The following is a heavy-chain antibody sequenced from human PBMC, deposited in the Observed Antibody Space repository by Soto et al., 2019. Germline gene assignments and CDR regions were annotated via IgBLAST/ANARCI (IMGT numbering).Heavy chain of an antibody. Sequence: QVQLVESGGGVVQPGRSLRLSCAASGFTFSSYAMHWVRQAPGKGLEWVAVISYDGSNKYYADSVKGRFTISRDNSKNTXXLQMNSLRAEDTAVYYCAREVRYSYRALGYYGMDVWGQGTTVTVSS. CDR3: AREVRYSYRALGYYGMDV. J-gene: IGHJ6*02. CDR1: GFTFSSYA. V-gene: IGHV3-30-3*01. D-gene: IGHD5-18*01. CDR2: ISYDGSNK.